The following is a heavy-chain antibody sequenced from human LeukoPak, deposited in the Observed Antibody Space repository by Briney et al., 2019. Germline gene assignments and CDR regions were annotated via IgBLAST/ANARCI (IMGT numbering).Heavy chain of an antibody. CDR2: ISSGSEYR. Sequence: SGGSLRLSCAASGFTFSSYAMNWVRQAPGKGLEWVSCISSGSEYRFYADSVKGRFTISRDNAKNSLYLQMNSLRAEDTAVYYCARARAETYYYGMDVWGQGTTVTVSS. J-gene: IGHJ6*02. CDR1: GFTFSSYA. V-gene: IGHV3-21*01. CDR3: ARARAETYYYGMDV.